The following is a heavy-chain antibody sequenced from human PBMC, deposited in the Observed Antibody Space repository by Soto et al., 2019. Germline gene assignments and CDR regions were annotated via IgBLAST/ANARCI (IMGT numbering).Heavy chain of an antibody. CDR2: IYYSGST. Sequence: NPSETLSLTCTVSGGSVSSGSYYWSWIRQPPGKGLEWIGYIYYSGSTNYNPSLKSRVTISVDTSKNQCSLKLSSVTAADTAVYYCARDSRAVAGNYYYYGMDVWGQGTTVTVSS. CDR3: ARDSRAVAGNYYYYGMDV. J-gene: IGHJ6*02. CDR1: GGSVSSGSYY. D-gene: IGHD6-19*01. V-gene: IGHV4-61*01.